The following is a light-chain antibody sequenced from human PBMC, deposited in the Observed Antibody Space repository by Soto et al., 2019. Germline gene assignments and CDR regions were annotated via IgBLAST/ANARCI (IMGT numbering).Light chain of an antibody. CDR3: QQYGSSPRT. Sequence: ELVLTQSPGTLSLSPGERATLSCRASQSVSSSYLAWYQQKPGQAPRPLIYGASSRAAGIPDRFSGSGSGTDFTLTIGRLEPEDFAVYYGQQYGSSPRTFGQGTKVESK. CDR2: GAS. J-gene: IGKJ1*01. CDR1: QSVSSSY. V-gene: IGKV3-20*01.